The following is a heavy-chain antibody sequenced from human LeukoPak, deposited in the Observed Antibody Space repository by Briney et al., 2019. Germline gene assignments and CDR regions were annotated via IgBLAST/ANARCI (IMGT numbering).Heavy chain of an antibody. CDR1: GGSISSSNW. CDR2: IYHSGST. CDR3: ARVPRGYSYDINGMDV. V-gene: IGHV4-4*02. Sequence: MPSGTLSLTCAVSGGSISSSNWWSWVRQPPGKGLEWIGEIYHSGSTNYNPSLKSRVTISVDKSKNQFSLKLSSVTAADTAVYYCARVPRGYSYDINGMDVWGQGTTVTVSS. J-gene: IGHJ6*02. D-gene: IGHD5-18*01.